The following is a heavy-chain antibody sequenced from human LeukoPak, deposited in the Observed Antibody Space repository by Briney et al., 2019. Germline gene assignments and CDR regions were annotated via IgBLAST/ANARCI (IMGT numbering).Heavy chain of an antibody. Sequence: PSETLSLTCTVSGGSISNFYWSWIRQPAGKGLEWIGRVYTSGNTNHNPSLKSRVTMSVDTSKNQFSLKLSSVTAADTAVYYCARGRDYDYSGYYFDYWGQGTLVTVSS. CDR1: GGSISNFY. CDR3: ARGRDYDYSGYYFDY. J-gene: IGHJ4*02. V-gene: IGHV4-4*07. D-gene: IGHD3-22*01. CDR2: VYTSGNT.